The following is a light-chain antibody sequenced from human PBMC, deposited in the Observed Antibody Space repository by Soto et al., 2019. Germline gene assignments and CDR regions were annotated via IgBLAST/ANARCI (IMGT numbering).Light chain of an antibody. Sequence: QSALTQPPSASGSPGQSVTISCTGTSSDVGGNNYVSWYPQHPGKAPNLMIYEVSKRPSGVPDRFSGSKSGNTASLTVSGLQAEDEADYYCSSYAGSLDVFGTGTKLTVL. V-gene: IGLV2-8*01. J-gene: IGLJ1*01. CDR1: SSDVGGNNY. CDR3: SSYAGSLDV. CDR2: EVS.